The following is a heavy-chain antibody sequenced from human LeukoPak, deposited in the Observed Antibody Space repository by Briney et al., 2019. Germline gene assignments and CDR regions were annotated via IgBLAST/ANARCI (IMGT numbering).Heavy chain of an antibody. V-gene: IGHV3-30*18. CDR3: AKSDWFDP. CDR2: ISYDGSNK. Sequence: GRSLRLSGAASGFTFSSYGMHWVRQAPGKGLEWVAVISYDGSNKYYADSVKGRFTISRDNSKNTLYLQMNSLRAEDTAVYYCAKSDWFDPWGQGTLVTVSS. J-gene: IGHJ5*02. CDR1: GFTFSSYG.